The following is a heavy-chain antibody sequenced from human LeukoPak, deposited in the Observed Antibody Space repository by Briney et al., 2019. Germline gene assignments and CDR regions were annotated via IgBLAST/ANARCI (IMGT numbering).Heavy chain of an antibody. J-gene: IGHJ4*02. D-gene: IGHD6-6*01. CDR3: ARDQSSSSGSFDY. CDR1: GYTFTSYA. Sequence: ASVKVSCKASGYTFTSYAMHWVRQAPGQRLEWMGWINAGNGNTEYSQKFQGRVTITRDTSASTAYMELSSLRSEDTAMYYCARDQSSSSGSFDYWGQGTLVTVSS. V-gene: IGHV1-3*01. CDR2: INAGNGNT.